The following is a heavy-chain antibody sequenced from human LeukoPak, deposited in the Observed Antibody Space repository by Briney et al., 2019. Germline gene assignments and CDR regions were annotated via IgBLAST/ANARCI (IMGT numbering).Heavy chain of an antibody. CDR3: VRRDSYGYFFDY. D-gene: IGHD5-18*01. Sequence: PGGSLRLSCAASGFTFSLYWMYWVRQGPGKGLVWVSRIESEGSSITYADSVKGRFTISRDNAKNTIYLQMNSLTAEDTAVYYCVRRDSYGYFFDYWGQGTLATVSS. CDR1: GFTFSLYW. J-gene: IGHJ4*02. CDR2: IESEGSSI. V-gene: IGHV3-74*01.